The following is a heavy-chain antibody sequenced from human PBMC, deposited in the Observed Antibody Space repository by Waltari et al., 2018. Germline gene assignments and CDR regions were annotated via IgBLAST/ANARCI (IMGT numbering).Heavy chain of an antibody. V-gene: IGHV3-48*03. CDR1: GFTFSSYE. J-gene: IGHJ4*02. Sequence: EVQLVESGGGLVQPGGSLRLSCAASGFTFSSYEMNWFRQAPGKGLEWFSYISSSGSTIYYADSVKGRFTISRDNAKNSLYLQMNSLRAEDTAVYYCARVKTMNGLGGDWGQGTLVTVSS. CDR3: ARVKTMNGLGGD. D-gene: IGHD3-22*01. CDR2: ISSSGSTI.